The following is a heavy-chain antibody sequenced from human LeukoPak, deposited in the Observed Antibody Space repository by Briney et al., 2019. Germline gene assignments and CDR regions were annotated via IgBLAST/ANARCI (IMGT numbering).Heavy chain of an antibody. CDR3: ARTDPDYGSGAFDI. V-gene: IGHV4-59*08. D-gene: IGHD3-10*01. J-gene: IGHJ3*02. Sequence: KPSETLSLTCTVSGGSISSYYWSWIRQPPGKGLEWIGYIYYSGSTNYNPSLKSRVTISVDTSKNQFSLKLSSVTAADTAVYYCARTDPDYGSGAFDIWGQGTMVTVSS. CDR2: IYYSGST. CDR1: GGSISSYY.